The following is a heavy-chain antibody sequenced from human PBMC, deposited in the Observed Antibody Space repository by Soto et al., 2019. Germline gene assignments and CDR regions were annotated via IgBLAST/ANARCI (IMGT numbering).Heavy chain of an antibody. CDR2: IYTRGSA. J-gene: IGHJ4*02. CDR3: VRDNGDYDDL. Sequence: GGSLRLSCAASGFTSHMSWVRQAPGKGLEWVSVIYTRGSAYYAHSVRGRFIISRDIAKNTLHLQMTSLAAEDTAVYYCVRDNGDYDDLWGQGTLVTVSS. D-gene: IGHD4-17*01. V-gene: IGHV3-53*01. CDR1: GFTSH.